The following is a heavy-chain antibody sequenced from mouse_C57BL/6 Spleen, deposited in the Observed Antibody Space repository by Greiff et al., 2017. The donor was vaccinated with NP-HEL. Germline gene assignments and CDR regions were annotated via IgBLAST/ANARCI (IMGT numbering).Heavy chain of an antibody. Sequence: EVQVVESGGGLVKPGGSLKLSCAASGFTFSDYGMHWVRQAPEKGLEWVGYISSGSSTIYYADTVKGRFTISRDNAKNTLFLQMTSLRSEDTAMYYCARRVTGGGVYLDDWGQGTTLTVSS. CDR3: ARRVTGGGVYLDD. CDR2: ISSGSSTI. D-gene: IGHD2-2*01. J-gene: IGHJ2*01. V-gene: IGHV5-17*01. CDR1: GFTFSDYG.